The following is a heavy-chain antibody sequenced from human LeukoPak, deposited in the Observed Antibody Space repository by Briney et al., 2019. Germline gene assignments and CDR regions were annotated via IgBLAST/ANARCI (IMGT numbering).Heavy chain of an antibody. J-gene: IGHJ2*01. CDR1: GFTFGDYA. Sequence: GGSLRLSCAASGFTFGDYAMHWVRQAPGKGLEWVSGVTWNSGSKAYADSVKGRFTISRDSIKNSLYLQMDSLRAEDTALYYCAKANSNWYFDLWGRGTLVSVSS. CDR3: AKANSNWYFDL. CDR2: VTWNSGSK. V-gene: IGHV3-9*01.